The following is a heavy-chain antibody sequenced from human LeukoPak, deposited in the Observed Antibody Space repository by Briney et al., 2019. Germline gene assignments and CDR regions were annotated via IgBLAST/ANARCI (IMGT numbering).Heavy chain of an antibody. J-gene: IGHJ3*02. D-gene: IGHD3-22*01. Sequence: GGSLRLSCAASGFTFSSYGMHWVRQAPGKGLEWVAFIRYDGSNKYYADSVKGRFTISRDNSKNTLYLQMNSLRAEDTAVYYCAKVVRGSSGSLGIWGQGTMVTVSS. V-gene: IGHV3-30*02. CDR1: GFTFSSYG. CDR3: AKVVRGSSGSLGI. CDR2: IRYDGSNK.